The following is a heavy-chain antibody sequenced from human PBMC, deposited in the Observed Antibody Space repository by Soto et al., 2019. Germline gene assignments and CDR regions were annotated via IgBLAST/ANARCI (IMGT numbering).Heavy chain of an antibody. V-gene: IGHV3-74*01. CDR2: INSDGSTT. CDR1: GFTFSSNW. CDR3: ARSRYYYGSGTYDY. Sequence: EVQLVESGGGLVQPGGSLRLSCAASGFTFSSNWMHWFRQAPGKGLVWVSRINSDGSTTTYADSVKGRFTISRDNAKNTLYLQMNSLRGEDTAVYYCARSRYYYGSGTYDYWGQGTLVTVSS. J-gene: IGHJ4*02. D-gene: IGHD3-10*01.